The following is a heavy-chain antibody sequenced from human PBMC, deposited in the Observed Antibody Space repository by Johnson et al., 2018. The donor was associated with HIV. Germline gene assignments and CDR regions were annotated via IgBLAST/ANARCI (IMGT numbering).Heavy chain of an antibody. CDR2: ISYDGNNK. J-gene: IGHJ3*02. D-gene: IGHD3-22*01. CDR1: GFTFSSYA. CDR3: ARDFSYYFDIGHAFDI. Sequence: QVQLVESGGGVVQPGRSLRLSCAASGFTFSSYALLWVRQAPGKGLEWVAVISYDGNNKYYADSVKGRFTISRDNSKNTLYLQMNSLRAEDTAVYYCARDFSYYFDIGHAFDIWGQGTMVTVSS. V-gene: IGHV3-30-3*01.